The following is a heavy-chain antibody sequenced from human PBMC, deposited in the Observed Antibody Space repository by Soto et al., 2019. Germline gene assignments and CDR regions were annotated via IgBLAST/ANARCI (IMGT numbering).Heavy chain of an antibody. J-gene: IGHJ4*02. CDR1: GDTFSFYS. CDR2: VNPILSMS. Sequence: QVQLVQSGAEVKRPGSSVKVSCKASGDTFSFYSIKWVRQAAGLGLEWMGRVNPILSMSNYAQRFQGRVTMTADKSTSTAYMELSGLRSEDTAMYYCATSYGSGYRAFDYWGQGALVTVSS. CDR3: ATSYGSGYRAFDY. V-gene: IGHV1-69*04. D-gene: IGHD3-10*01.